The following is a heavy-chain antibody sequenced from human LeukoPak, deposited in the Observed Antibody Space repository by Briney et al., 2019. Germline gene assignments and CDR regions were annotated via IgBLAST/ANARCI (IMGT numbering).Heavy chain of an antibody. Sequence: NPSETLSLTCTVYGGSISSYYWSWIRQPPGKGLEWIGYIYYSGSTNYNPSLKSRVTISVDTSKNQFSLKLSSVTAADTAVYYSAMVIGYYDILTGYYNAPGAFDIWGQGTMVTVSS. D-gene: IGHD3-9*01. CDR3: AMVIGYYDILTGYYNAPGAFDI. CDR1: GGSISSYY. J-gene: IGHJ3*02. V-gene: IGHV4-59*01. CDR2: IYYSGST.